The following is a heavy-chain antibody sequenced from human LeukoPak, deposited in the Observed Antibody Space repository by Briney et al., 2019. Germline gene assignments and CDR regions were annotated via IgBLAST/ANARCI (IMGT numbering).Heavy chain of an antibody. CDR2: ISGSGGST. Sequence: GGSLRLSCAASGFTFSSYAMSWVRQAPGKELEWVLAISGSGGSTYYADSVKGRFTISRDNSKNTLYLQMNSLRAEDTAVYYCATYYYASGSSDWGQGTLVTVSS. CDR1: GFTFSSYA. D-gene: IGHD3-10*01. J-gene: IGHJ4*02. V-gene: IGHV3-23*01. CDR3: ATYYYASGSSD.